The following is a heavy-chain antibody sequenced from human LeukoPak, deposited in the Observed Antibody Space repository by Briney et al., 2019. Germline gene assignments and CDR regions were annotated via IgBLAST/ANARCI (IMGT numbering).Heavy chain of an antibody. J-gene: IGHJ4*02. Sequence: ASVKVSCKSSGYTFTTYSISWVRQAPGQGLEWMGCIIAYNGNTKYAQKVQGRVTMTTDTSTSTAYMELRSLRSDDTAVYYCARGLGGSGSYFLTFDYWGQGTLVTVSS. D-gene: IGHD1-26*01. CDR1: GYTFTTYS. CDR2: IIAYNGNT. V-gene: IGHV1-18*01. CDR3: ARGLGGSGSYFLTFDY.